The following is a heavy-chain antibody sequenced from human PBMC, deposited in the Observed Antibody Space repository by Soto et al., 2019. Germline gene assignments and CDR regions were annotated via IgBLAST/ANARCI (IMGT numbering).Heavy chain of an antibody. D-gene: IGHD6-19*01. J-gene: IGHJ6*02. V-gene: IGHV1-58*02. CDR1: GFTFTSSA. Sequence: GASVKVSCKASGFTFTSSAMQWVRQARGQRLEWIGWIVVGSGNTNYAQKFQERVTITRDMSTSTAYMELSSLRSEDTAVYYCAAATGYSSGWYALHYYYGMDVWGQGTTVTVSS. CDR3: AAATGYSSGWYALHYYYGMDV. CDR2: IVVGSGNT.